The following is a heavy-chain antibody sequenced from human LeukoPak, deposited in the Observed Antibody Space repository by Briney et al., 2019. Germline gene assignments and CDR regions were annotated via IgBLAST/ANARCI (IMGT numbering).Heavy chain of an antibody. D-gene: IGHD2-15*01. CDR3: ARDRYCSGGSCYSSNWFDP. Sequence: ASVKVSCKASGYTFASYGISWVRQAPGQGLEWMGWISAYNGNTNYAQKLQGRVTMTTDTSTSTACMELRSLRSDDTAVYYCARDRYCSGGSCYSSNWFDPWGQGTLVTVSS. V-gene: IGHV1-18*01. CDR2: ISAYNGNT. CDR1: GYTFASYG. J-gene: IGHJ5*02.